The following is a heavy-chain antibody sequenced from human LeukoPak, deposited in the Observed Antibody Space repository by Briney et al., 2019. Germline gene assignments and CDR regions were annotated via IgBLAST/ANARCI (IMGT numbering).Heavy chain of an antibody. CDR1: GGSFSGYY. CDR2: INHSGST. D-gene: IGHD6-19*01. CDR3: ARTNSSGWYPCFDP. V-gene: IGHV4-34*01. J-gene: IGHJ5*02. Sequence: SVTLSLTCAVDGGSFSGYYWSWIRQPPGKGLEWIGEINHSGSTNYNPSLKSRVTISVDTSKNQFSLKLSSVTAADTAVYYCARTNSSGWYPCFDPRGQGTLVTVSS.